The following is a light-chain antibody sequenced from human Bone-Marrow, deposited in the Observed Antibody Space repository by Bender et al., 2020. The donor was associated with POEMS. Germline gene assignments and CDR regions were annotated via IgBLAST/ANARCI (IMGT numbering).Light chain of an antibody. CDR3: QAWDTSSVV. V-gene: IGLV3-1*01. J-gene: IGLJ2*01. CDR2: EDN. CDR1: QLGDQY. Sequence: SYELTQPPSVSVSPGQTATISCSGHQLGDQYASWYQLKPGQSPVLVIYEDNKRPSGIPERFSGSNSGNIATLTISGTQALDEADYYCQAWDTSSVVFGGGTKLTVL.